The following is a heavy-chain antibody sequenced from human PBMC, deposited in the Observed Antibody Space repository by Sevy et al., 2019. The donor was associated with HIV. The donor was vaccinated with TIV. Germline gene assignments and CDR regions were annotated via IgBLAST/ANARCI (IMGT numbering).Heavy chain of an antibody. J-gene: IGHJ4*02. CDR3: VKDGAVAPSDY. Sequence: GESLKISCAASGFPLRNYAMSWVRQAPGKGLEWVSAISGSGGITYYADSVKGRFTISRDNSKNTLDLEMNSLRAEDTAVYYCVKDGAVAPSDYWGQGTLVTVSS. D-gene: IGHD6-19*01. CDR1: GFPLRNYA. V-gene: IGHV3-23*01. CDR2: ISGSGGIT.